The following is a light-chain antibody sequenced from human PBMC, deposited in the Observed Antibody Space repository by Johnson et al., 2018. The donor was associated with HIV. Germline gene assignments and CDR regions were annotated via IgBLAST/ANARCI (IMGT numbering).Light chain of an antibody. CDR3: FSTDSSGTHPPYV. J-gene: IGLJ1*01. V-gene: IGLV3-10*01. CDR2: EDN. Sequence: VLTQPPSVSVSPGQTARITCSGDALPKKCTYWYQQKSGQAPILVIYEDNKRPSGIPERFSGSSSGTMATLTISGAPVEDEADYYCFSTDSSGTHPPYVFGTGTKVTVL. CDR1: ALPKKC.